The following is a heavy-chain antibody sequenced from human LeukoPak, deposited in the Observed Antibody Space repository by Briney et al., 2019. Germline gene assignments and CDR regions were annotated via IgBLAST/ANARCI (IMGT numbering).Heavy chain of an antibody. J-gene: IGHJ6*02. CDR3: ARGSRPAPYSSSWHNKRLGYYYYGMDV. Sequence: PSETLSLTCAVYGGSFSGYYWSWIRQPPGKGLEWIGEINHSGSTNYNPSLKSRVTISVDTSKNQFSLKLSSVTAADTAVYYCARGSRPAPYSSSWHNKRLGYYYYGMDVWGQGTTVTVSS. D-gene: IGHD6-13*01. CDR2: INHSGST. V-gene: IGHV4-34*01. CDR1: GGSFSGYY.